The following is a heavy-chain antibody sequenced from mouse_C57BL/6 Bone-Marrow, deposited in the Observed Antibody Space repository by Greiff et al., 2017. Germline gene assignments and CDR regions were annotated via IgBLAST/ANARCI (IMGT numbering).Heavy chain of an antibody. V-gene: IGHV1-53*01. Sequence: VQLQQPGAELVKPGASVKLSCKASGYTFTSYWMHWVKQRPGQGLEWIGNINPSNGGTNYNEKFKSKATLTVDKSSSTAYMQLSSLTSEDSAVXYCARRGYGSSPYYFDYWGQGTTLTVSS. CDR2: INPSNGGT. J-gene: IGHJ2*01. D-gene: IGHD1-1*01. CDR1: GYTFTSYW. CDR3: ARRGYGSSPYYFDY.